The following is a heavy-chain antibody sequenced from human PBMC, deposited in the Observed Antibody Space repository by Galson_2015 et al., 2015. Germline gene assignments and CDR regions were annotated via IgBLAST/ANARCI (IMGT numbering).Heavy chain of an antibody. CDR2: ISYDGSNK. CDR1: GFTFSSYG. CDR3: AKDYGSGSPYYGMDV. Sequence: SLRLSCAASGFTFSSYGMHWVRQAPGKGLEWVAVISYDGSNKYYADSVKGRFTISRDNSKNTLYLQMNSLRAEDTAVYYCAKDYGSGSPYYGMDVWGQGTTVTVSS. D-gene: IGHD3-10*01. V-gene: IGHV3-30*18. J-gene: IGHJ6*02.